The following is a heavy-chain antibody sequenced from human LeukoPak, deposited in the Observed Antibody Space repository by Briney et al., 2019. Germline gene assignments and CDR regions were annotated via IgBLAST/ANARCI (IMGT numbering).Heavy chain of an antibody. V-gene: IGHV4-61*01. Sequence: SETLSLTCTASGGSISSSSYYWSWIRQPPGTGLEWIGYIYYSGSTNYNPSLKSRVTISVDTSKNQFSLKLSSVTAADTAVYYCARGGSSSWLSWFDPWGQGTLVTVSS. J-gene: IGHJ5*02. CDR3: ARGGSSSWLSWFDP. CDR1: GGSISSSSYY. D-gene: IGHD6-13*01. CDR2: IYYSGST.